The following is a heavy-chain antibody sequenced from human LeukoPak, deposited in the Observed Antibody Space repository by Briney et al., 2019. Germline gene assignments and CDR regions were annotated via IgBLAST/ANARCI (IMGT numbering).Heavy chain of an antibody. CDR3: ARDWGFGELGFGY. Sequence: GGSLRLSCAASGFTFSSYWMHWVHQAPGKGLVWVSRINSDGSSTSYADSVKGRFTISRDNSKNTVYLQMNSLRAEDTAVYYCARDWGFGELGFGYWGQGTLVTVSS. D-gene: IGHD3-10*01. CDR2: INSDGSST. CDR1: GFTFSSYW. V-gene: IGHV3-74*01. J-gene: IGHJ4*02.